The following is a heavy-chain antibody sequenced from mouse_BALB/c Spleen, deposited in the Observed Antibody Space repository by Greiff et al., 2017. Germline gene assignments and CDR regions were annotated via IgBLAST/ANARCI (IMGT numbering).Heavy chain of an antibody. CDR3: ARMIYYGNYEFAY. D-gene: IGHD2-1*01. V-gene: IGHV3-2*02. CDR1: GYSITSDYA. J-gene: IGHJ3*01. Sequence: EVQLQESGPGLVKPSQSLSLTCTVTGYSITSDYAWNWIRQFPGNKLEWMGYISYSGSTSYNPSLKSRISITRDTSKNQFFLQLNSVTTEDTATYYCARMIYYGNYEFAYWGQGTLVTVSA. CDR2: ISYSGST.